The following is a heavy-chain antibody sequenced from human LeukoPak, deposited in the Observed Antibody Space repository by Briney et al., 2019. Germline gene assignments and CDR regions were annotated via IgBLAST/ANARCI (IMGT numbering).Heavy chain of an antibody. Sequence: GGSLRLSCAASGFTFSSYGMHWVRQAPGKGLEWVAVISYDGSNKYYADSVKGRFTISRDNSKNTLYLQMNSLRAEDTAVYYCAREHSSSGSFDYWGQGTLVTVSS. CDR3: AREHSSSGSFDY. V-gene: IGHV3-30*03. D-gene: IGHD6-6*01. CDR1: GFTFSSYG. J-gene: IGHJ4*02. CDR2: ISYDGSNK.